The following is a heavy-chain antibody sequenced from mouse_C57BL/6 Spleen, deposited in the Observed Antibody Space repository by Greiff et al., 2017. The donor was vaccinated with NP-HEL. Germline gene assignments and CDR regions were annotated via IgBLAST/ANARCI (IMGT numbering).Heavy chain of an antibody. Sequence: QVQLKQSGAELARPGASVKLSCKASGYTFTSYGISWVKQRTGQGLEWIGEIYPRSGNTYYNEKFKGKATLTADKSSSTAYMELRSLTSEDSAVYFCSYDYDDAMDYWGQGTSVTVSS. J-gene: IGHJ4*01. CDR2: IYPRSGNT. CDR1: GYTFTSYG. CDR3: SYDYDDAMDY. V-gene: IGHV1-81*01. D-gene: IGHD2-4*01.